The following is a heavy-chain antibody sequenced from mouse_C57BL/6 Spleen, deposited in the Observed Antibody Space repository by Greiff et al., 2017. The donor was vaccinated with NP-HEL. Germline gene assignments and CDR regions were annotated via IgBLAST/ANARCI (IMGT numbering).Heavy chain of an antibody. CDR2: INPYNGGT. V-gene: IGHV1-19*01. CDR3: AHDGYPPFDY. CDR1: GYTFTDYY. Sequence: EVQLQQSGPVLVKPGASVKMSCKASGYTFTDYYMNWVKQSHGKSLEWIGVINPYNGGTSYNQKFKGKATLTVDKSSSTAYMELNSLTSEDSAVYYCAHDGYPPFDYWGQGTTLTVSS. J-gene: IGHJ2*01. D-gene: IGHD2-3*01.